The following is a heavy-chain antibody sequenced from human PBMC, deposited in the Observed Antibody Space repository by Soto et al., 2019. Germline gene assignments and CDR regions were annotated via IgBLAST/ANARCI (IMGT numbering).Heavy chain of an antibody. V-gene: IGHV4-4*07. D-gene: IGHD1-1*01. CDR1: GASLSSYY. Sequence: SETLSLTWNVSGASLSSYYWSWIRQPPGKGLEWIGRIYATGSSDYNPSLKSRITISVDMSKKQFSLTLRSVTAADTAMYDCVRDGTKNLRDWFDPWGQGILVTSPQ. CDR3: VRDGTKNLRDWFDP. CDR2: IYATGSS. J-gene: IGHJ5*02.